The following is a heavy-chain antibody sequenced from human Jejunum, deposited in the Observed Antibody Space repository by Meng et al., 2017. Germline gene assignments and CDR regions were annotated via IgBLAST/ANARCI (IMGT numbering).Heavy chain of an antibody. CDR2: ITAFNGLS. CDR3: ARDEDGTAMFY. CDR1: GYTFTNYG. V-gene: IGHV1-18*01. Sequence: VQLVQSGPEVKKLGASVKVSCKASGYTFTNYGISWVRQAPGQGLEWMAWITAFNGLSTYTQKLQGRVTVATDSSTNTAYMELTNLTSDDTAVYYCARDEDGTAMFYWGQGTLVTVSS. D-gene: IGHD5-18*01. J-gene: IGHJ4*02.